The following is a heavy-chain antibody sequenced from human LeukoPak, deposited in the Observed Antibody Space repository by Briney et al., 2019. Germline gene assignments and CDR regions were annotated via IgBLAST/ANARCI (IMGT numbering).Heavy chain of an antibody. Sequence: GGSLRLSCAVSGNYWMHWVRQAPGKGLVWVSHINSDGSWTSYADSVKGRFTISKDNAKNTVYLQMNNLRAEDTAVYYCVSFYEAYWGRGTLVTVSS. CDR1: GNYW. J-gene: IGHJ4*02. CDR3: VSFYEAY. D-gene: IGHD2/OR15-2a*01. V-gene: IGHV3-74*01. CDR2: INSDGSWT.